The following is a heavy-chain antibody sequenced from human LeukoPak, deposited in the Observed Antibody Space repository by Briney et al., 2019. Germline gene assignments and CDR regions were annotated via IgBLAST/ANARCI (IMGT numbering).Heavy chain of an antibody. Sequence: GGSLRLSCAASGTTFDSHYMTWVRHTPEKGLECVANINQDGSEKNYVDSVKSRFTISRDNAKKSLYLQMNSLRAEDTAVYYCASAAGWESAYWGQGTLVTVSS. CDR2: INQDGSEK. D-gene: IGHD1-26*01. J-gene: IGHJ4*02. CDR1: GTTFDSHY. CDR3: ASAAGWESAY. V-gene: IGHV3-7*01.